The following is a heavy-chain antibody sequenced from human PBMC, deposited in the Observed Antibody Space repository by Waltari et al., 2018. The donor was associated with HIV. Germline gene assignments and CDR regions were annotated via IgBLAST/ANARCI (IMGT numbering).Heavy chain of an antibody. Sequence: QVQLVQSGAEVKKPGASVKVSCKVSGYTLTELSMHWVRQPPGKGLEWMGGCDPEDGETIYAQKFQGRVTITEDTSTDTAYMELSSLRSEDTAVYYCATAGEYYDILTGSWGMDVWGQGTTVTVSS. J-gene: IGHJ6*02. CDR1: GYTLTELS. V-gene: IGHV1-24*01. CDR3: ATAGEYYDILTGSWGMDV. CDR2: CDPEDGET. D-gene: IGHD3-9*01.